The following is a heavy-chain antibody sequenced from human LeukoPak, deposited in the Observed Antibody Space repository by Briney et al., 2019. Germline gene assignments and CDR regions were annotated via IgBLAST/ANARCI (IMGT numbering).Heavy chain of an antibody. V-gene: IGHV4-34*01. J-gene: IGHJ4*02. D-gene: IGHD5-18*01. CDR1: GASFRNYY. CDR3: AYSMVTTVGFDY. Sequence: SETLSLTCAVYGASFRNYYWSWIRQPPAKGLEWIGEIDNSGTTNYNPSLKSRVTISLDKTKNQFSLKVTSVTAADTAVYYCAYSMVTTVGFDYWGQGTLVTVSS. CDR2: IDNSGTT.